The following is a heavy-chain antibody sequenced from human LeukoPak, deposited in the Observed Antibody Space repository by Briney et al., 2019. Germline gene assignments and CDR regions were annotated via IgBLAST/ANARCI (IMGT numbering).Heavy chain of an antibody. J-gene: IGHJ4*02. Sequence: ASVKVSRKASGYTFTSYGISWVRQAPGQGLEWMGWISAYNGNTNYAQKLQGRVTMTTDTSTSTAYMELRSLRSDDTAVYYCASSRAGGYFDYWGQGTLVTVSS. D-gene: IGHD3-16*01. CDR2: ISAYNGNT. CDR1: GYTFTSYG. CDR3: ASSRAGGYFDY. V-gene: IGHV1-18*04.